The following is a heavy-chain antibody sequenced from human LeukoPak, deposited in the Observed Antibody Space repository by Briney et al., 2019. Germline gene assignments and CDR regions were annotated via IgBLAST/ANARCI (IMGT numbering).Heavy chain of an antibody. CDR3: ARIAVAAYYFDY. D-gene: IGHD6-19*01. CDR1: GYTFTSYG. V-gene: IGHV1-18*04. Sequence: GASVTVSCKGSGYTFTSYGISWVRQAPGQGGEGMGWISAYNGNPKYAQKLQGRVTMTTDTSTSTAYMELRSLRSDDTAVYYCARIAVAAYYFDYWGQGTLVTVSS. J-gene: IGHJ4*02. CDR2: ISAYNGNP.